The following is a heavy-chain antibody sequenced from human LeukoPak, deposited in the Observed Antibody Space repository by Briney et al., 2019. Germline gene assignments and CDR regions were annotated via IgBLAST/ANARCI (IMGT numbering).Heavy chain of an antibody. J-gene: IGHJ4*02. CDR2: IYYSGST. CDR1: GGSINSYY. V-gene: IGHV4-59*01. D-gene: IGHD6-6*01. Sequence: PSETLSLTCTVSGGSINSYYWSWIRQPPGKRLEWIGYIYYSGSTNYNPSLKSRVTISVDTSKNQFSLNLSSVTAADTAVYYCARYSSSSTSSFDYWGQGTLVTVSS. CDR3: ARYSSSSTSSFDY.